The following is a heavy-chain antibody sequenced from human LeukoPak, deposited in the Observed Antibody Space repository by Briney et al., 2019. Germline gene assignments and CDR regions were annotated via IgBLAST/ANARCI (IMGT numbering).Heavy chain of an antibody. D-gene: IGHD6-19*01. CDR3: AKTRGSGWFEGD. J-gene: IGHJ4*02. Sequence: GGSLRLSCAASGFTFSSYAMHWVRQAPGKGLEWVAVISYDGSNKYYADSVKGRFTISRDNSKNTLYLQMNSLRTEDTAVYYCAKTRGSGWFEGDWGQGTLVTVSS. CDR1: GFTFSSYA. CDR2: ISYDGSNK. V-gene: IGHV3-30*04.